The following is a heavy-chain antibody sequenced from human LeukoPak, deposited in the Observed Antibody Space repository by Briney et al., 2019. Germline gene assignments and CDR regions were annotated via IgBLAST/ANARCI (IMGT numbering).Heavy chain of an antibody. V-gene: IGHV4-38-2*02. CDR3: ARELLSTYYDFWSGIDY. Sequence: SETLSLTCTVSGYSISSGYYWGWIRQPPGKGLEWIGSIYHSGSTYYNPSLKSRVTVSVDTSKNQFSLKLTSVTAADTAVYYCARELLSTYYDFWSGIDYWGQGILVTVSS. J-gene: IGHJ4*02. CDR1: GYSISSGYY. CDR2: IYHSGST. D-gene: IGHD3-3*01.